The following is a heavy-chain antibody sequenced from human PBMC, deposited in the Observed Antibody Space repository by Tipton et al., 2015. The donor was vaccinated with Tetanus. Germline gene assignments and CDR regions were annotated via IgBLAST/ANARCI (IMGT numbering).Heavy chain of an antibody. J-gene: IGHJ4*02. D-gene: IGHD1-26*01. V-gene: IGHV4-59*01. CDR2: IFYGGTT. CDR1: GDSITSFY. CDR3: ARGLPREPFCFDY. Sequence: TLSLTCTVSGDSITSFYWSWIRQPPGKGLEWIGYIFYGGTTNYNPSLKSRVTISLDTSKNQFSLQLSSVTAADTAVYYCARGLPREPFCFDYWGQGKQVTVSS.